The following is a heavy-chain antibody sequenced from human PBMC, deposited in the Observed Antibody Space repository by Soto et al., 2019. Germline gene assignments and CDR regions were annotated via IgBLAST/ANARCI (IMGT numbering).Heavy chain of an antibody. V-gene: IGHV1-18*01. CDR3: TRGAGQGSGSYD. Sequence: QVQQVQSGAEVKKPGASVKVSCKASGYIFTSYGMTWVRQAPGQGLEWMGWVSAYNGNTKYAQKLQGRVTMSTDTSTSTAYMELRSLRSDDTAVYYCTRGAGQGSGSYDWGQGTLVTVSS. J-gene: IGHJ4*02. CDR1: GYIFTSYG. D-gene: IGHD3-10*01. CDR2: VSAYNGNT.